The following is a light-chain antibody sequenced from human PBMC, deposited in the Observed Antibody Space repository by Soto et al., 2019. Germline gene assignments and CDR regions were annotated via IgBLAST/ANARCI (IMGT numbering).Light chain of an antibody. CDR3: SSYGGSNTVV. Sequence: QSVLTQPPSASGSPGQSVTISCTGSSSDVGGYNYVSWYQQHPGKALKLMIYEVSKRPPGVPDRLSGSKSGDTASLTVAGRQAEDEADYYCSSYGGSNTVVFGGGTKLTVL. V-gene: IGLV2-8*01. CDR1: SSDVGGYNY. CDR2: EVS. J-gene: IGLJ2*01.